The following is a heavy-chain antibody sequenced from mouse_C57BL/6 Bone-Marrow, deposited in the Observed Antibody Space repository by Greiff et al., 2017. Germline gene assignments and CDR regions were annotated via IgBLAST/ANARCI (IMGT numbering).Heavy chain of an antibody. CDR3: ARWTMITPYWYFDV. CDR2: IYPRSGNT. J-gene: IGHJ1*03. D-gene: IGHD2-4*01. CDR1: GYTFTSYG. Sequence: VQLQESGAELARPGASVKLSCKASGYTFTSYGISWVKQRTGQGLEWIGEIYPRSGNTYYNEKFKGKATLTADKYASTAYMEIRSLTSEDSAVYFGARWTMITPYWYFDVWGTGTTVTVSS. V-gene: IGHV1-81*01.